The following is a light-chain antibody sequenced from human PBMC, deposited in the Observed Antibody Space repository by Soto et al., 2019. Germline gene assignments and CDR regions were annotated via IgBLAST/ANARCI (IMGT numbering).Light chain of an antibody. V-gene: IGKV1-5*01. CDR2: DAS. CDR1: QSISSW. Sequence: DIQMTQSPSTLSASVGDRVTITCRASQSISSWLAWYQQKPGRAPNLLIYDASSLEGGVPSRFSGSGSGTEFTLTISSLQPDDFATYYCQQYNSYSPRTFGQGTKVEIK. J-gene: IGKJ1*01. CDR3: QQYNSYSPRT.